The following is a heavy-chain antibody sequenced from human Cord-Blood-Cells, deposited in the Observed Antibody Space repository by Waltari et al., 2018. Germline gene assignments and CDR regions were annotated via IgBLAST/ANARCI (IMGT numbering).Heavy chain of an antibody. D-gene: IGHD2-15*01. V-gene: IGHV1-24*01. CDR1: GYTLTELS. Sequence: QVQLVQSGAEVKKPGASVKVSCKVSGYTLTELSMHWVRQAPGKGLEWMGGFDPEEGETIYAQKFQGRVTMNEDTSTDTAYMELSSLRSEDTAVYYCATVGCSGGSCYSYYYYMDVWGKGTTVTVSS. CDR3: ATVGCSGGSCYSYYYYMDV. J-gene: IGHJ6*03. CDR2: FDPEEGET.